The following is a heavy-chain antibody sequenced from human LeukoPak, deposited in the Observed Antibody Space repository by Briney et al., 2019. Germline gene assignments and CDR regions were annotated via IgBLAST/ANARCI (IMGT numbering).Heavy chain of an antibody. CDR3: ARENSGSYREFDY. CDR2: IYTSGST. D-gene: IGHD1-26*01. J-gene: IGHJ4*02. CDR1: GGSISSYY. V-gene: IGHV4-4*07. Sequence: SETLSLTCTVSGGSISSYYWSWIRQPAGKGLEWIGRIYTSGSTNYNASLKSRVSMSVDTSKNQFSLKLSSVTAADTAVFYCARENSGSYREFDYWGRGALVTVSS.